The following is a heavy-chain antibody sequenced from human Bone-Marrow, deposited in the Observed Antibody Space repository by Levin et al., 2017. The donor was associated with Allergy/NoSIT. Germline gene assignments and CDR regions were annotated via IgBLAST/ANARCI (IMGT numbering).Heavy chain of an antibody. Sequence: GESLKISCKASGYSFTANYLHWVRQTPGQGFEWLGWINSETGDTNYAEGFQGRVIMTRDTSIDTAYMELNSLKKDDTTVYFCARGWNYYALDVWGQGTTVIVSS. CDR3: ARGWNYYALDV. CDR1: GYSFTANY. J-gene: IGHJ6*02. V-gene: IGHV1-2*02. D-gene: IGHD1-1*01. CDR2: INSETGDT.